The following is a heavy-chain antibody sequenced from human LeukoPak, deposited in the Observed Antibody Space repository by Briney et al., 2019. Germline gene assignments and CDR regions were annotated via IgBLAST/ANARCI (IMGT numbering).Heavy chain of an antibody. V-gene: IGHV3-74*03. CDR1: GFTFSSYW. Sequence: GGSLRLSCAASGFTFSSYWMHWVRQVTGKGLIWVSRIKTDGSSTTYADSVKGRFTISRDNAKNTLYLEMNSLRVEDTAVYYCARDFKDRGWGQGTMVTVSS. CDR3: ARDFKDRG. CDR2: IKTDGSST. J-gene: IGHJ3*01.